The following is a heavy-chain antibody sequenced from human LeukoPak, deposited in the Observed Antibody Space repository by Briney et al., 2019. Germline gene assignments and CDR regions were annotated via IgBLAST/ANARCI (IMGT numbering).Heavy chain of an antibody. CDR3: ARGDSSSWYVGYWFDP. CDR2: IYYSGST. D-gene: IGHD6-13*01. CDR1: GGSISSGGYY. Sequence: PSETLSLTCTVSGGSISSGGYYWSWIRQHPGKGLEWIGYIYYSGSTYYNPSLKSRVTISVDTPKNQFSLKLSSVTAADTAVYYCARGDSSSWYVGYWFDPWGQGTLVTVSS. V-gene: IGHV4-31*03. J-gene: IGHJ5*02.